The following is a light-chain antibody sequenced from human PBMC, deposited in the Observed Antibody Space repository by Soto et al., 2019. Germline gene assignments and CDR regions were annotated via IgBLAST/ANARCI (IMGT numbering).Light chain of an antibody. V-gene: IGKV1-33*01. Sequence: MTQSPLSLPVTPGEPASISCRSSQSLLHINGYNYLNWYQQKPGKAPKLLIYDASNLETGVPSRFSGSGSGTDFTFTISSLQPEDIATYYCQQYDNLPITFGQGTRLEIK. CDR1: QSLLHINGYNY. J-gene: IGKJ5*01. CDR3: QQYDNLPIT. CDR2: DAS.